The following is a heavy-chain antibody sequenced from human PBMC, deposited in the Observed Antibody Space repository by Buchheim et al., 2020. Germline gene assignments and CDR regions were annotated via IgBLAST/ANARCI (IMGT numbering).Heavy chain of an antibody. V-gene: IGHV3-64*01. CDR2: ISSNGGST. J-gene: IGHJ6*02. Sequence: EVQLVESGGGLVQPGGSLRLSCAASGFTFSSYAMHWVRQAPGKGLEYVSAISSNGGSTYYANSVKGRFTISRDNSKNKLYLQMGSLRAEDMAVYYCARTKWFGELPIYYYGMDVWGQGTT. D-gene: IGHD3-10*01. CDR1: GFTFSSYA. CDR3: ARTKWFGELPIYYYGMDV.